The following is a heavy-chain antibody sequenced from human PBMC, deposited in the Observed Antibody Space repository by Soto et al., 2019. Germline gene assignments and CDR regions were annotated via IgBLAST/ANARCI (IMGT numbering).Heavy chain of an antibody. V-gene: IGHV4-61*01. CDR2: MYNSGST. CDR3: ARVSSGWYYFDY. D-gene: IGHD6-19*01. CDR1: GGSVSSGSYY. Sequence: SETLSLTCTVSGGSVSSGSYYWSWIRQPPGKGLEWIGYMYNSGSTNYNPSLKSRVIISVDTSKNQFSLKLSSVTAADTAVYYCARVSSGWYYFDYWGQGTLVTVSS. J-gene: IGHJ4*02.